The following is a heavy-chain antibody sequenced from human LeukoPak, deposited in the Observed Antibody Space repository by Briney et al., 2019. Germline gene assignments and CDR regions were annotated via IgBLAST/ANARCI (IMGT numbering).Heavy chain of an antibody. V-gene: IGHV4-59*01. Sequence: SETLSLTCTVSGGSISSYYWSWIRQPPGKGLEWIGYIYYSGSTNYNPSLKSRVTISVDTSKSQFSLKLSSVTAADTAVYYCARDQAAGTGYAFDIWGQGTMVTVSS. CDR3: ARDQAAGTGYAFDI. CDR2: IYYSGST. D-gene: IGHD6-13*01. J-gene: IGHJ3*02. CDR1: GGSISSYY.